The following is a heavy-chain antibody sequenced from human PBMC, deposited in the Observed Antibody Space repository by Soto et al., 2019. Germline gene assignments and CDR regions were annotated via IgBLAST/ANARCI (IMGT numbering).Heavy chain of an antibody. CDR1: GGSISSSSW. D-gene: IGHD2-21*01. V-gene: IGHV4-4*02. CDR2: IYHSGST. Sequence: SETLSLTCAVSGGSISSSSWWSWVRQPPGKGLEWIGEIYHSGSTNYNPSLKRRVTISVDKSKNQFSLKLSSVTAADTAVYYCARESIVVPRAFDIWGQGTMVT. CDR3: ARESIVVPRAFDI. J-gene: IGHJ3*02.